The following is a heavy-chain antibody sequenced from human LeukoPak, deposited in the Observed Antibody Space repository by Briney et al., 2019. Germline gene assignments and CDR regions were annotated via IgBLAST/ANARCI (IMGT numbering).Heavy chain of an antibody. J-gene: IGHJ4*02. V-gene: IGHV3-49*04. D-gene: IGHD3-22*01. CDR1: GFTFGDYA. Sequence: GGSLRLSCTASGFTFGDYAMSWVRQAPGKGLEWVGFIRSKAYGGTTEYAASVKGRFTISRDDSKSIAYLQMNSLKTEDTAVYYCTRVLGSSGYYYVPDYWGQGTLVTVSS. CDR3: TRVLGSSGYYYVPDY. CDR2: IRSKAYGGTT.